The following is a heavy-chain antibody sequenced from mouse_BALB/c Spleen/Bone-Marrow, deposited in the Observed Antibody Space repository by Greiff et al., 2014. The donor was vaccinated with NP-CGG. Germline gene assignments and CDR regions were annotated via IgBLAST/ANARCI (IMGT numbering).Heavy chain of an antibody. V-gene: IGHV5-17*02. CDR3: ARDVPLHDVGYFDY. J-gene: IGHJ2*01. Sequence: EVQRVESGGGLVQPGGSRKLSCAASGFTFSSFGMHWVRQAPEKGLEWVAYISSGSSTIYYADTVKGRFTISRDNPKNTLFLQMTSLRSEDTAMYYCARDVPLHDVGYFDYWGQGTTLTVSS. CDR1: GFTFSSFG. D-gene: IGHD2-12*01. CDR2: ISSGSSTI.